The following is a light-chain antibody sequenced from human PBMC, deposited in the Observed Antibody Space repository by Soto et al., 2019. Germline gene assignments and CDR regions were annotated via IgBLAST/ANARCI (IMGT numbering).Light chain of an antibody. CDR3: SSYAGSNTVV. V-gene: IGLV1-51*01. J-gene: IGLJ2*01. Sequence: QSVLTQPPSVSAAPGQKVTISCSGSSSNIGNNYVSWYQQLPGTAPKLLIYDNNKRPSGAPDRFSGSKSGNTASLTVSGLQAEDEADYYCSSYAGSNTVVFGGGTKLTVL. CDR2: DNN. CDR1: SSNIGNNY.